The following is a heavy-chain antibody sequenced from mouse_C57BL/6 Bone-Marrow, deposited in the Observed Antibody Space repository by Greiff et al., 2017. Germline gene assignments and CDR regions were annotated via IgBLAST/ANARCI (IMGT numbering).Heavy chain of an antibody. CDR3: TNYYGSPYYYAMDY. J-gene: IGHJ4*01. CDR1: GFTFSSYA. CDR2: ISSGGDYI. D-gene: IGHD1-1*01. V-gene: IGHV5-9-1*02. Sequence: EVKVVESGEGLVKPGGSLKLSCAASGFTFSSYAMSWVRQTPEKRLEWVAYISSGGDYIYYADTVKGRFTISRDNARNTLYLQMSSLKSEDTAMYYCTNYYGSPYYYAMDYWGQGISVTVSS.